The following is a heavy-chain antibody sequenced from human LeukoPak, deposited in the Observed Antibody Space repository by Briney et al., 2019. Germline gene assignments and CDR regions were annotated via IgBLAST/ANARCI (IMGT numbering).Heavy chain of an antibody. CDR1: GFTFSSYW. CDR2: IKQDGSEK. D-gene: IGHD4-17*01. J-gene: IGHJ3*02. CDR3: ARYGDHGDDAFDI. Sequence: GGSLRLSCAASGFTFSSYWMSWVRQAPGKGLEWVANIKQDGSEKYYVDSVKGRFTISRDNAKNSLYLQMNSLRAEDTAVYYCARYGDHGDDAFDIWGQGTMVTVSS. V-gene: IGHV3-7*01.